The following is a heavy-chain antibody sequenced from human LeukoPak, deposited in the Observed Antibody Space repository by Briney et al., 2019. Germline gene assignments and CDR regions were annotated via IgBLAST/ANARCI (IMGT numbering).Heavy chain of an antibody. CDR3: ARVLGNYFDNSAYYHFDP. J-gene: IGHJ5*02. D-gene: IGHD3-22*01. CDR1: GYTFTAYY. CDR2: IHPNSGDT. Sequence: GPSVKVFCKASGYTFTAYYMHWVRQAPGQGLEWMGWIHPNSGDTNSAQKFQGRVSMTRDTSISTAYMELSMLTSDHTAVYYCARVLGNYFDNSAYYHFDPWGRGTLVSVS. V-gene: IGHV1-2*02.